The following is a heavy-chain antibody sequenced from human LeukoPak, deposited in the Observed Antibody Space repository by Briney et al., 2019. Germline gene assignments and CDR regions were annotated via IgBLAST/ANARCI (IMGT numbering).Heavy chain of an antibody. J-gene: IGHJ5*02. Sequence: GASVKVSCKASGYTFTSYYMRWVRQAPGQGLEWMGIINPSGGSTSYAQKFQGRVTMTRDTSTSTVYMELSSLRSEDTAVYYCARDTAGTYSWNWFDPWGQGTLVTVSS. CDR2: INPSGGST. CDR1: GYTFTSYY. D-gene: IGHD1-1*01. CDR3: ARDTAGTYSWNWFDP. V-gene: IGHV1-46*03.